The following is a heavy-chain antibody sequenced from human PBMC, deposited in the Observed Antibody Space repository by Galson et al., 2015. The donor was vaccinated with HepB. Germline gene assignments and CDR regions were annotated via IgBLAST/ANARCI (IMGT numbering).Heavy chain of an antibody. CDR1: GYTFTSYG. Sequence: SVKVSCKASGYTFTSYGISWVRQAPGQGLEWMGWISAYNGNTNYAQKLQGRVTMTTDTSTSTAYMELRSLRSDDTAVYYCAREKFYYDGSGNNLDYWGQGTLVTVSS. D-gene: IGHD3-22*01. CDR3: AREKFYYDGSGNNLDY. J-gene: IGHJ4*02. CDR2: ISAYNGNT. V-gene: IGHV1-18*01.